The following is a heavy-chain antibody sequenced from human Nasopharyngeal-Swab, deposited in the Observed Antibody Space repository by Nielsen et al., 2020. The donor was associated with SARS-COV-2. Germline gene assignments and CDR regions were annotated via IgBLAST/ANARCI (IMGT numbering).Heavy chain of an antibody. CDR1: GFTFSDSA. D-gene: IGHD2-15*01. J-gene: IGHJ4*02. Sequence: GGPLRLSCPPSGFTFSDSAIHWFRQPSGKGLDWFRLFISKGNNYATAYSSSVKGRFIIFRDDPTNTAYLPMNSLKTEDTAMYYCTRCGGGCYSGRDYWGQGTMVTVSA. CDR2: FISKGNNYAT. V-gene: IGHV3-73*01. CDR3: TRCGGGCYSGRDY.